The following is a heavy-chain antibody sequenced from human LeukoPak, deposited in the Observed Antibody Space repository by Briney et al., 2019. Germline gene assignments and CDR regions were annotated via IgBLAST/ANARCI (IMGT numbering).Heavy chain of an antibody. CDR3: ARGQTYVRYNWNLRAPYFDY. V-gene: IGHV4-30-2*01. CDR2: IYHSGST. D-gene: IGHD1-7*01. CDR1: GGSISSGGYS. Sequence: SETLSLTCAVSGGSISSGGYSWSWIRQPPGKGLEWIGYIYHSGSTCYNPSLKSRVTISVDTSKNQFSLKLSSVTAADTAVYYCARGQTYVRYNWNLRAPYFDYWGQGTLVTVSS. J-gene: IGHJ4*02.